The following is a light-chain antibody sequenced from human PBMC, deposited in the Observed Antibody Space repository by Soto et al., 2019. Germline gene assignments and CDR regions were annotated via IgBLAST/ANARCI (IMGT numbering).Light chain of an antibody. J-gene: IGKJ3*01. CDR2: AAS. CDR1: QTISSW. Sequence: IQMTQSPSTLSASVGDRVTITCRASQTISSWLAWYQQKPGKAPKLLIYAASSLQSGVPSRFSGRGSGTAFTLTISSLQPEDFATYFCQQSYSTPTFGPGTKVDNK. V-gene: IGKV1-39*01. CDR3: QQSYSTPT.